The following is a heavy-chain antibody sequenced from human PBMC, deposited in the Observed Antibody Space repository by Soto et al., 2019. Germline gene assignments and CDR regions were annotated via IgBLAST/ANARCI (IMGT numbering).Heavy chain of an antibody. Sequence: QLLESGPGLVKPSETLSLTCTVSTGSITSGDYFWGWIRQPPGKGLEFIGSMHSSGGTYYRPARKNRVSISMDKSKNQFSLKLPSVTTADTAVYFCAGVVVGATRQTGSDHWGQGTLVTVS. V-gene: IGHV4-39*01. D-gene: IGHD2-15*01. J-gene: IGHJ4*02. CDR3: AGVVVGATRQTGSDH. CDR1: TGSITSGDYF. CDR2: MHSSGGT.